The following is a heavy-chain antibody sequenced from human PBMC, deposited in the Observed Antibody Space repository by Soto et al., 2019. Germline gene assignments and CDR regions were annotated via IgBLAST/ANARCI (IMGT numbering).Heavy chain of an antibody. Sequence: SETLSLTCTVSGASISSGDSFWSWIRQPPGKGQEWIAYIYSSGSTYYNPSLKRRVAISIDTSKNQFSLNLSSLTAADTAVYYCARLNVYCISTNCHGYYGMDVWAQGSTVTGS. D-gene: IGHD2-2*01. CDR3: ARLNVYCISTNCHGYYGMDV. V-gene: IGHV4-30-4*01. CDR1: GASISSGDSF. CDR2: IYSSGST. J-gene: IGHJ6*02.